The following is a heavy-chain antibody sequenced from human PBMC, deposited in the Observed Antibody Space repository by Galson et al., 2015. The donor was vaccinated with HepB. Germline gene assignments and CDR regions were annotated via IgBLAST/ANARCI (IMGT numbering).Heavy chain of an antibody. V-gene: IGHV3-7*01. CDR3: ARWEGGYRP. D-gene: IGHD3-22*01. CDR1: GFTLGTYY. J-gene: IGHJ5*02. CDR2: INQDGSET. Sequence: SLRLSCAGSGFTLGTYYMSWFRQGPGKGLEWVANINQDGSETFYVDSVKGRFTISRDNAKNSQFLQMNSLRGEDTAAYYCARWEGGYRPWGPGTLVTVSS.